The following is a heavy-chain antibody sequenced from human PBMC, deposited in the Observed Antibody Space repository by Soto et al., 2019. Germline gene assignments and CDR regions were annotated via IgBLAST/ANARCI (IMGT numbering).Heavy chain of an antibody. CDR1: GFLFCDYA. CDR3: ARDRHGSDWYTYYFYTLAV. D-gene: IGHD6-13*01. Sequence: GGAPRLSCAAPGFLFCDYALTWVPPAPGEGPEWVSGISGSGESIYYADSVEGRFTISRDNSKNTLYLQMNSLRGEDTAVYYCARDRHGSDWYTYYFYTLAVWGQGTTVTVSS. V-gene: IGHV3-23*01. CDR2: ISGSGESI. J-gene: IGHJ6*02.